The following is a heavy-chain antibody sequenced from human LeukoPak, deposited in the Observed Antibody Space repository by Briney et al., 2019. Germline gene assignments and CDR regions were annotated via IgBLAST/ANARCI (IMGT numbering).Heavy chain of an antibody. CDR3: ARDQPLAVASWGYFYYYMDV. V-gene: IGHV3-7*01. Sequence: ETLSLTCGVYGGSFTNYYWSWVRQAPGKGLEWVANIKQDGTDKYYLDSVRGRFTISRDNAKNSLFLQMNSLRVEDTAVYFCARDQPLAVASWGYFYYYMDVWGKGTTVTVSS. CDR1: GGSFTNYY. D-gene: IGHD2-2*01. CDR2: IKQDGTDK. J-gene: IGHJ6*03.